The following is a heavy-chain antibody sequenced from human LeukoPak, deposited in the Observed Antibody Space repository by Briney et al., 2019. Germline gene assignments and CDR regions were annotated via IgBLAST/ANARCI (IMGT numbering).Heavy chain of an antibody. D-gene: IGHD5-18*01. CDR1: GGSFSGDV. Sequence: PSATLYVTCTVYGGSFSGDVWSWIRQPPGKGLEWIGEINHSGSTNYNPSLKSRVTISVDTSKNQFSLKLSSVTAADTAVYYCARANYRGYSYAFVYGGQGTLVTVSS. J-gene: IGHJ4*02. V-gene: IGHV4-34*01. CDR2: INHSGST. CDR3: ARANYRGYSYAFVY.